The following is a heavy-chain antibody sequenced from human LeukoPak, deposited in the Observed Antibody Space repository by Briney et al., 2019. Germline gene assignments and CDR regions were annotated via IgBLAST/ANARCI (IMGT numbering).Heavy chain of an antibody. CDR1: GDSVSNNNYA. CDR2: TYYRSQWHN. Sequence: SQTLSLTCAISGDSVSNNNYAWNWIRQSPSRGLEWLGRTYYRSQWHNDYARSVMSQISGDPDTPKNQFSLHLDSVPPDDTAVYYRAGGYAFDVWGQGTMVTVSS. V-gene: IGHV6-1*01. CDR3: AGGYAFDV. J-gene: IGHJ3*01.